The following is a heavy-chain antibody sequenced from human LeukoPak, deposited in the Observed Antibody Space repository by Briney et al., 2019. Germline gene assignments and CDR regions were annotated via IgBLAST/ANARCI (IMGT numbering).Heavy chain of an antibody. CDR3: ARHPEMATGYFDY. CDR2: IYPGDSDT. Sequence: GESLEISCKGSGSSFTSYWLGWVRPLPGKGLEWMGIIYPGDSDTRYSPSFQGQVTISADKSISTAYLQWSSLKASDTAMYYCARHPEMATGYFDYWGQGTLVTVSS. V-gene: IGHV5-51*01. CDR1: GSSFTSYW. J-gene: IGHJ4*02. D-gene: IGHD5-24*01.